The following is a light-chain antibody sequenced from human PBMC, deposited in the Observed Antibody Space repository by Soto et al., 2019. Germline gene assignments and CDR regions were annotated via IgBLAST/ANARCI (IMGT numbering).Light chain of an antibody. CDR2: DVF. CDR3: QQSFNIPQT. CDR1: QTLDNY. J-gene: IGKJ1*01. V-gene: IGKV1-39*01. Sequence: DIQMTQSPSSLSASVGARVTLPCRARQTLDNYLSWYQQKPGKATNRRIYDVFRLQSGGPCRFSGRGSGADFTLTITNLQPEDFATYYCQQSFNIPQTYGQGTKVDIK.